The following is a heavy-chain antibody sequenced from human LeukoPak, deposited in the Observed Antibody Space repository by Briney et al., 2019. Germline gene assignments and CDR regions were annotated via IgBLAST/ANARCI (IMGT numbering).Heavy chain of an antibody. Sequence: GGSLRLSCAASGFTLNSYWMHWVRQAPGKGLVWVSLVETDGSSATYADSVRGRFTISRDNAENTVYLQMNSLRVEDTAVYYCVRDVPHNWFDSWGRGTLVTVSS. CDR2: VETDGSSA. V-gene: IGHV3-74*01. CDR3: VRDVPHNWFDS. CDR1: GFTLNSYW. J-gene: IGHJ5*01.